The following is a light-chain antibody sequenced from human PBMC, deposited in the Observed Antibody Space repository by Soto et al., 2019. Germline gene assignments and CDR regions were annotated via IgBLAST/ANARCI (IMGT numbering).Light chain of an antibody. J-gene: IGKJ4*01. CDR3: QHYVTWPLT. CDR1: ENVDTN. Sequence: IGMTQSPATFSVSKGEGATLSCRASENVDTNLAWYQHKPGQAPRLLIYRAPTRAAGVPARFSGSRSGAEFTLTISSLQSEDFAVYYCQHYVTWPLTFGGGTKVDIK. CDR2: RAP. V-gene: IGKV3-15*01.